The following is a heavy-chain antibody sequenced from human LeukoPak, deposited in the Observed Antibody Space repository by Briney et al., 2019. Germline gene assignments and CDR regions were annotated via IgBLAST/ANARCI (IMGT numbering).Heavy chain of an antibody. CDR2: ISGSGGST. CDR1: GFTFSTYV. CDR3: VYTYYDFWSGYSPTSGYFDY. D-gene: IGHD3-3*01. Sequence: GGSLRLSCAASGFTFSTYVMSWVRQAPGKGLEWVSAISGSGGSTYYADSVKGRFTISRDNSKNTLYLQMNSLRAEDTAVYYCVYTYYDFWSGYSPTSGYFDYWGQGTLVTVSS. V-gene: IGHV3-23*01. J-gene: IGHJ4*02.